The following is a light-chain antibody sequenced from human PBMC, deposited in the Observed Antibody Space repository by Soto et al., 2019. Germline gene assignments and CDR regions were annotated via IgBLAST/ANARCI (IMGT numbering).Light chain of an antibody. CDR1: QSVGTY. CDR2: GAS. V-gene: IGKV3-15*01. CDR3: QQYDNLTPWT. J-gene: IGKJ1*01. Sequence: EIVMTQSPATLSVSPGERATLSCKASQSVGTYLAWYQQKPDQAPRLLIYGASTRAAGVPARFSGGGSGTEFTLTISSLQSEDFAIYHYQQYDNLTPWTFGQGTKVQIK.